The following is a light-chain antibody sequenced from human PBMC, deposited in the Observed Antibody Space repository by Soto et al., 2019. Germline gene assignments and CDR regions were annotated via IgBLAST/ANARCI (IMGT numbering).Light chain of an antibody. J-gene: IGLJ1*01. V-gene: IGLV2-14*01. CDR1: RXDIGAYNY. Sequence: QSALTQPASVSGSPGQSITISCTGTRXDIGAYNYVSWYQRHPGKAPQLLIYEVNSRPSGVSNRFSGSKSGNTASLTISGLQPEDEADYYCTSYTSSDTLYVFGSGTKVTVL. CDR3: TSYTSSDTLYV. CDR2: EVN.